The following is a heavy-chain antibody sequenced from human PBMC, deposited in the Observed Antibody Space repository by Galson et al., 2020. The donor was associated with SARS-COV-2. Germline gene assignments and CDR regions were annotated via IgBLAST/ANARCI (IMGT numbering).Heavy chain of an antibody. Sequence: SETLSLTCTVSGGSISSYYWSWIRQPPGKGPEWIGYIYSSGSTKYNPSLKSRVSISVDTSKNQFSLKLSSVTAADTAVYYCARAHTSITMIVVAIPEAFDIWGQGTMVTVSS. D-gene: IGHD3-22*01. V-gene: IGHV4-59*01. CDR1: GGSISSYY. J-gene: IGHJ3*02. CDR2: IYSSGST. CDR3: ARAHTSITMIVVAIPEAFDI.